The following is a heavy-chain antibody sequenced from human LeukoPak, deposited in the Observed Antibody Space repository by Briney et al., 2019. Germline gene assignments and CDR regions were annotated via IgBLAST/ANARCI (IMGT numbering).Heavy chain of an antibody. CDR1: DGSINNYY. Sequence: IPSETLSLTCTVSDGSINNYYWNWIRQPPGKGLEWIGFIYYTGSTSYNPSLKSRVTISLDTSKNQFSLKLSSVTAADTAVYYCVRQGGWAFDNWGQGTLVTVSS. D-gene: IGHD1-26*01. J-gene: IGHJ4*02. V-gene: IGHV4-59*08. CDR3: VRQGGWAFDN. CDR2: IYYTGST.